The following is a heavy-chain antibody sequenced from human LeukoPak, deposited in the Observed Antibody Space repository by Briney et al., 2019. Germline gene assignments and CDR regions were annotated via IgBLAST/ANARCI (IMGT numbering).Heavy chain of an antibody. CDR2: IKQDGSEK. CDR3: ARDSPSSTSWGY. D-gene: IGHD2-2*01. J-gene: IGHJ4*02. CDR1: GGSFSGYY. V-gene: IGHV3-7*01. Sequence: ETLSLTCAVYGGSFSGYYWSWIRQPPGKGLEWVANIKQDGSEKYYVDSVKGRFTISRDNAKNSLYLQMNSLRAEDTAVYYCARDSPSSTSWGYWGQGTLVTVSS.